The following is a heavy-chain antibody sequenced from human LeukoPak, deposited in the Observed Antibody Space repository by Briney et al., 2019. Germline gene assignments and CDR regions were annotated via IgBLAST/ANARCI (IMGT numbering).Heavy chain of an antibody. Sequence: PGGSLRLSCAASGFTFSSYSMNWARQAPGKGLEWVSSISSSGSYIYYADSVKGRFTISRDNAKKSLYLQMNSLRAEDTAVYYCATGIRGVMSHFDYWGQGTLVTVSS. CDR1: GFTFSSYS. CDR2: ISSSGSYI. J-gene: IGHJ4*02. V-gene: IGHV3-21*01. D-gene: IGHD3-10*01. CDR3: ATGIRGVMSHFDY.